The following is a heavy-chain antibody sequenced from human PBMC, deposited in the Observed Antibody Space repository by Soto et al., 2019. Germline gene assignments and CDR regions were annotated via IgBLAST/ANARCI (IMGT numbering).Heavy chain of an antibody. D-gene: IGHD1-26*01. CDR3: AREKMHKSLGAGFGMDV. V-gene: IGHV3-21*01. J-gene: IGHJ6*04. CDR2: IGSSGGYI. CDR1: GFIFSDFS. Sequence: PGGSLRLSCAVSGFIFSDFSMNWVRQAPGKGLEWVASIGSSGGYIFYADSVKGRFTISRDNAKKSLDLQINSLRAEDTAVYYCAREKMHKSLGAGFGMDVRGTAPTLTLSS.